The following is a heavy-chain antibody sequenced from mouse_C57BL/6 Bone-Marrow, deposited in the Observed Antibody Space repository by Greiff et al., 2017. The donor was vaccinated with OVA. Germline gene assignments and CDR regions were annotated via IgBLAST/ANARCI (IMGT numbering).Heavy chain of an antibody. J-gene: IGHJ2*01. V-gene: IGHV3-6*01. CDR3: ARDYDGSSYNLDN. Sequence: ESGPGLVKPSQSLSLTCSVTGYSITSGYYWNWIRQFPGNKLEWMGYISYDGSNNYNPSLKNRISITRDTSKEQSLLKLNSVTTEDTATNNCARDYDGSSYNLDNWGQGTTLTVSS. D-gene: IGHD1-1*01. CDR2: ISYDGSN. CDR1: GYSITSGYY.